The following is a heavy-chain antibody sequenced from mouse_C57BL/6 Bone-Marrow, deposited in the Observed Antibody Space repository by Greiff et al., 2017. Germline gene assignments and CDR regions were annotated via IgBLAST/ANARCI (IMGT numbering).Heavy chain of an antibody. CDR2: IDPSDSYT. CDR3: ASSSVVATDFDY. Sequence: QVQLQQPGAELVKPGASVKLSCKASGYTFTSYWMQWVKQRPGQGLEWIGEIDPSDSYTNYNQKFKGKATLTVDTSSSKAYMQLSSLTSEDSAVYYCASSSVVATDFDYWGQGTTLTVSA. D-gene: IGHD1-1*01. CDR1: GYTFTSYW. V-gene: IGHV1-50*01. J-gene: IGHJ2*01.